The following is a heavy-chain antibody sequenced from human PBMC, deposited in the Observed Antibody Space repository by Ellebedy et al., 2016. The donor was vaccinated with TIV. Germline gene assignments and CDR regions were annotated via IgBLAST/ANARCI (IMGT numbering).Heavy chain of an antibody. CDR2: ISYDGSNK. CDR1: GFAFSSYW. V-gene: IGHV3-30-3*01. Sequence: GGSLRLSCAASGFAFSSYWMSWVRQAPGKGLEWVALISYDGSNKYYADSVKGRFTISRDNSKNTLYLQMNSPRAEDTAVYYCARDSRVTTSYYYYGMDVWGQGTTVTVSS. CDR3: ARDSRVTTSYYYYGMDV. J-gene: IGHJ6*02. D-gene: IGHD4-17*01.